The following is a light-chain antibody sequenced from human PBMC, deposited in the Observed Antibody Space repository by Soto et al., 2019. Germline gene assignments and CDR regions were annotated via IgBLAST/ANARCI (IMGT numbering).Light chain of an antibody. Sequence: QSVLTQPPSASATPGQRVTISCSGSTSNIEKFYVYWYQQLPGTAPKLMIYEVTKRPSGVPDRFSGSKSGNTASLTVSGLQAEDEADYYCNSFAGSNNVLFGGGTQLTVL. CDR1: TSNIEKFY. J-gene: IGLJ2*01. CDR2: EVT. V-gene: IGLV2-8*01. CDR3: NSFAGSNNVL.